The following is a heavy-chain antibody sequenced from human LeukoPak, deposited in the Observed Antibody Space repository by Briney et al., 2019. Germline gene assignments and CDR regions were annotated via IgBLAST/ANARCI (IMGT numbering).Heavy chain of an antibody. J-gene: IGHJ4*02. CDR1: GGSITITGW. CDR3: ASHMVVTGTRGFDN. D-gene: IGHD2-21*02. V-gene: IGHV4-4*02. Sequence: SETLSLTCSVSGGSITITGWWSWVRQPPGQGLEWIGEVSQSGSTNYNPSLKGRVTISLDRTSNQVSLKMTSATAADTAMYYCASHMVVTGTRGFDNWGQGTLVTVS. CDR2: VSQSGST.